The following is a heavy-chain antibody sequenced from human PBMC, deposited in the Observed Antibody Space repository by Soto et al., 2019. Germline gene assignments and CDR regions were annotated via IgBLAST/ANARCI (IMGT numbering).Heavy chain of an antibody. Sequence: QVQLVQSGGEVKKPGASVKVSCKASGYTFTNYGIGWVRQAPGQGLEWMGWINVYNGNTKYAQKVQGRVTMTTDTSTSTADMELRSLRSDDTAVYYCARGVGSGSYYNQYNWFVPWGQGTLVTVSS. V-gene: IGHV1-18*01. CDR3: ARGVGSGSYYNQYNWFVP. CDR1: GYTFTNYG. CDR2: INVYNGNT. D-gene: IGHD3-10*01. J-gene: IGHJ5*02.